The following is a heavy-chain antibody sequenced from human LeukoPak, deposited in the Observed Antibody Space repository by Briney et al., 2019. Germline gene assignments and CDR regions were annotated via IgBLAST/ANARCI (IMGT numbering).Heavy chain of an antibody. V-gene: IGHV4-34*01. CDR1: GGSFRGYY. Sequence: SETLSLTCAVYGGSFRGYYWSWIRQPPGKGLEWIGEINHSGSTNYSPSLKSRVTISVDTSKNQFSLKLGSVTAADTAVYYCARGSSPSIAAASYAFDIWGQVTMVTVSS. J-gene: IGHJ3*02. CDR2: INHSGST. CDR3: ARGSSPSIAAASYAFDI. D-gene: IGHD6-13*01.